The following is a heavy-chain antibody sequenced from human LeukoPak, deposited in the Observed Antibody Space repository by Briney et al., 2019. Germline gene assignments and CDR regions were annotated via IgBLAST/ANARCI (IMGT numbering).Heavy chain of an antibody. CDR1: GYTFTGYY. Sequence: ASVKVSCKASGYTFTGYYMRWVRQAPGQGLEWMGWINPNSGGTNYAQKFQGRVTMTRDTSISTAYMELSRLRSDDTAVYYCARDLTGMTQVGYWGQGTLVTVSS. V-gene: IGHV1-2*02. D-gene: IGHD3-9*01. J-gene: IGHJ4*02. CDR2: INPNSGGT. CDR3: ARDLTGMTQVGY.